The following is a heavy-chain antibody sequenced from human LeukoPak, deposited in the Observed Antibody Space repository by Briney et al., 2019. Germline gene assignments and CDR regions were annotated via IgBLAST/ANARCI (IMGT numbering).Heavy chain of an antibody. CDR3: AKEEVNRMRELGN. J-gene: IGHJ4*02. CDR1: GGTFSSYA. V-gene: IGHV1-69*13. Sequence: SVTVSCKASGGTFSSYAISWVRQAPGQGLEWMGGIIPIFGTANYAQKFQGRVTITADESTSTAYMELSSLRSEDTAVYYCAKEEVNRMRELGNWGQGTLVTVSS. D-gene: IGHD2-15*01. CDR2: IIPIFGTA.